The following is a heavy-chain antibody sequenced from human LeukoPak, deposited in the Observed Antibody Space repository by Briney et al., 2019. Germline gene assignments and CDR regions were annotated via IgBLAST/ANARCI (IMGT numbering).Heavy chain of an antibody. J-gene: IGHJ4*02. D-gene: IGHD2-2*01. CDR1: GFTFSSYA. Sequence: GGSLRLSCAASGFTFSSYAMHWVRQAPGKGLEWVAVISYDESNKYYADSVKGRFTISRDNSKNTLYLQMNSLRAEDTAVYYCARDGIVVVPAAILDYWGQGTLVTVSS. CDR2: ISYDESNK. CDR3: ARDGIVVVPAAILDY. V-gene: IGHV3-30-3*01.